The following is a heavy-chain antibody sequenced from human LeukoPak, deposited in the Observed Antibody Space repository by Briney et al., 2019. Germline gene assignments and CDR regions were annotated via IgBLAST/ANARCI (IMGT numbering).Heavy chain of an antibody. Sequence: SETLSLTCTVSGGSISSSSYYWGWVRQPPGKGLEWTASLYYSGSAYYNPSLKRRVIISADTSKNQFSLELSSLTAADTAVYYCAARYCGGGRCYAVDYWGQGTLVTVSS. CDR3: AARYCGGGRCYAVDY. D-gene: IGHD2-15*01. CDR2: LYYSGSA. CDR1: GGSISSSSYY. J-gene: IGHJ4*02. V-gene: IGHV4-39*01.